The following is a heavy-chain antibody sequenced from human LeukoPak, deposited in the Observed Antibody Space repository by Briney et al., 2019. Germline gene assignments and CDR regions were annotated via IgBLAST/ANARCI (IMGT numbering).Heavy chain of an antibody. CDR2: ISSSSSYI. J-gene: IGHJ4*02. CDR1: GFTFSSYS. Sequence: GGSLRLSCAASGFTFSSYSMNWVRQAPGKGLEWVSSISSSSSYIYYADSVKGRFTISRDNVKNSLYLQMNSLRAEDTAVHYCARDNGFLEWLFLYWGQGTLVTVSS. D-gene: IGHD3-3*01. V-gene: IGHV3-21*01. CDR3: ARDNGFLEWLFLY.